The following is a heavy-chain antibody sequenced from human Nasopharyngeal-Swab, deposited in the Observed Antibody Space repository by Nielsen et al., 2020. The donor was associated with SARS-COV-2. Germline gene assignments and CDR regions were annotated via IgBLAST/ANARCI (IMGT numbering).Heavy chain of an antibody. Sequence: WIRQPPGKGLEWIGYIYYSGGTYYNPSLKSRVTISVDTSKNQFSLKLSSVTAADTAVYYCARVFWGYCSSTSCSNYYYYYYMDVWGKGTTVTVSS. J-gene: IGHJ6*03. CDR2: IYYSGGT. CDR3: ARVFWGYCSSTSCSNYYYYYYMDV. V-gene: IGHV4-31*02. D-gene: IGHD2-2*01.